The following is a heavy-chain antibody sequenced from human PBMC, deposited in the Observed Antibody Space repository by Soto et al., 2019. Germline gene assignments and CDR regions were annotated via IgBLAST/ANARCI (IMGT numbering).Heavy chain of an antibody. CDR3: ARQGNYDFWSGTPNNWFDP. Sequence: SSETLSLTCTVSGGSISSSSYYWGWIRQPPGKGLEWIGSIYYSGSTYYNPSLKSRVTISVDTSKNQFSLKLSSVTAADTAVYYCARQGNYDFWSGTPNNWFDPWGQGTLVTVSS. V-gene: IGHV4-39*01. CDR1: GGSISSSSYY. CDR2: IYYSGST. J-gene: IGHJ5*02. D-gene: IGHD3-3*01.